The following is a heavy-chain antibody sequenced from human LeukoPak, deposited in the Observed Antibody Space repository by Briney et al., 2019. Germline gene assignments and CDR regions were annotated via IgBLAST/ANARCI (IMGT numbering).Heavy chain of an antibody. D-gene: IGHD6-19*01. J-gene: IGHJ4*02. CDR1: GFTFSSYA. V-gene: IGHV3-23*01. Sequence: GGSLRLSCAASGFTFSSYAMSWVRQAPGKGLEWVSAISGSGGSTYYADSVKGRFTISRDNSENTLYLQMNGLRADDTAVYYCVKTRSALYVFDFWGQGTLVTVSS. CDR3: VKTRSALYVFDF. CDR2: ISGSGGST.